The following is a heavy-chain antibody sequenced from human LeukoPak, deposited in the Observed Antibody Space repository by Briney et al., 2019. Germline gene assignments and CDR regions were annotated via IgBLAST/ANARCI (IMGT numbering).Heavy chain of an antibody. D-gene: IGHD2-2*01. CDR2: VYSTGTII. CDR3: TRAGYCSDASCYVPDY. CDR1: GFTFSSYS. Sequence: PGGSLRLSCSASGFTFSSYSINWVRQAPGKGLEWVSYVYSTGTIIYYADSVKGGFTISRDNARNSLYLQMNSLTDKDTAVYYCTRAGYCSDASCYVPDYWGQGTLVTVSS. V-gene: IGHV3-48*02. J-gene: IGHJ4*02.